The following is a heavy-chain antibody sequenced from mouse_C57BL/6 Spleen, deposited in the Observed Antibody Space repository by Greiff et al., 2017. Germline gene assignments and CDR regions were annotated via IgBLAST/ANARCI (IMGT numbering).Heavy chain of an antibody. Sequence: EVKLVESGGGLVKPGGSLKLSCAASGFTFSSYTMSWVRQTPEKRLEWVATISGGGGNTYYPDSVKGRFTISRDNAKNTLYLQMSSLRSEDTALYYCARIYYGNYGGDYYAMDYWGQGTSVTVSS. CDR3: ARIYYGNYGGDYYAMDY. V-gene: IGHV5-9*01. CDR2: ISGGGGNT. D-gene: IGHD2-1*01. CDR1: GFTFSSYT. J-gene: IGHJ4*01.